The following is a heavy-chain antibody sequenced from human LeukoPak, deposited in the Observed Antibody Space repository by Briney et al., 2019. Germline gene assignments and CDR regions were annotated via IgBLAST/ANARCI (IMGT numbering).Heavy chain of an antibody. D-gene: IGHD2-2*01. CDR3: AKDREDCSSTSCYGGTVFDY. Sequence: GGSLRLSCTASGFTFSSYAMNWVRQAPGKGLEWVSGIGAGGTFTYYADSVKGRFTISRDNSKNTLYLQMNSLRAEDTAVYYCAKDREDCSSTSCYGGTVFDYWGQGTLVTVSS. J-gene: IGHJ4*02. CDR2: IGAGGTFT. V-gene: IGHV3-23*01. CDR1: GFTFSSYA.